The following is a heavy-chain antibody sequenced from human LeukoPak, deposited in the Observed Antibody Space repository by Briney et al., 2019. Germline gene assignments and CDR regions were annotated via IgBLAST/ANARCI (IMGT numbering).Heavy chain of an antibody. V-gene: IGHV3-33*01. CDR2: IWYDGNNK. CDR3: ARGLRVDYDFWSGYPDY. D-gene: IGHD3-3*01. J-gene: IGHJ4*02. CDR1: GFSFSTYG. Sequence: PGGSLRLSCAASGFSFSTYGVLWVRQAPGKGLEWVAVIWYDGNNKYYADSVKGRFTISRDNSKNTLYLQINSLRAEDTAMYYCARGLRVDYDFWSGYPDYWGQGTLATVSS.